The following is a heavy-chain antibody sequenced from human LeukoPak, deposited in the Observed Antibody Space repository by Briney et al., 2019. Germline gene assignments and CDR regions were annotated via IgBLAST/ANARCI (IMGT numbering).Heavy chain of an antibody. J-gene: IGHJ4*02. CDR2: MNPNSGNT. CDR1: GYTFTSYD. CDR3: ARTTVTTGAVDY. D-gene: IGHD4-17*01. Sequence: ASVKVSCKASGYTFTSYDINWVRQATGQGLEWMGWMNPNSGNTGYAQKFQGRVTITRNTSISTAYMELRSLRSDDTAVYYCARTTVTTGAVDYWGQGTLVTVSS. V-gene: IGHV1-8*03.